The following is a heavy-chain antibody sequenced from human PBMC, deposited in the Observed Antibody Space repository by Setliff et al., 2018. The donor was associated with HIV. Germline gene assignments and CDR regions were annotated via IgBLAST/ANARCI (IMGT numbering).Heavy chain of an antibody. CDR3: AREFSSSSFDQ. Sequence: PSETLSLTCSVSGGSISSGSHYWGWIRQAPGKGLEWIGNIYYSGTTFYNPSPKSRVSISVDTSRNELSLKLTSVTAADTAVYYCAREFSSSSFDQWGQGTLVTVSS. V-gene: IGHV4-39*02. D-gene: IGHD6-6*01. J-gene: IGHJ4*02. CDR1: GGSISSGSHY. CDR2: IYYSGTT.